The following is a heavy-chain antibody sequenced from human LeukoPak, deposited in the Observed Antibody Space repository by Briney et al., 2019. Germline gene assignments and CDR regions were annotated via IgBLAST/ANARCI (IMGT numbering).Heavy chain of an antibody. CDR3: SKRGVVIQVFLAGFHKEAYYFDS. J-gene: IGHJ4*02. CDR2: LSGSGGGT. Sequence: PGGSLRLSCAVCGLNLSNYGMRWVRQARGKGLEWGAGLSGSGGGTNSAASVQARFTLSRDNPKTTLYLQMNSLRAEDTAVYFCSKRGVVIQVFLAGFHKEAYYFDSWGQGALVTVSS. D-gene: IGHD3-10*01. V-gene: IGHV3-23*01. CDR1: GLNLSNYG.